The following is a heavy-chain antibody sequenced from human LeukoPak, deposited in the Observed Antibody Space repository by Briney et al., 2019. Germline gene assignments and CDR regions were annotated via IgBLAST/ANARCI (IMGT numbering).Heavy chain of an antibody. V-gene: IGHV4-59*08. CDR3: ARRGYGDDDAFDI. CDR1: GGSISSYY. CDR2: IYYSGST. Sequence: SETLSLTCTVSGGSISSYYWSWIRQPPGKGLEWIGYIYYSGSTNYNPSPKSRVTISVDTSKNQFSLKLSSVTAADTAVYYCARRGYGDDDAFDIWGQGTMVTVSS. D-gene: IGHD4-17*01. J-gene: IGHJ3*02.